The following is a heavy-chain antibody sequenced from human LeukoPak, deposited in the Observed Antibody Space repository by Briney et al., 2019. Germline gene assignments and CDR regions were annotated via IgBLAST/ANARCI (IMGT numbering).Heavy chain of an antibody. J-gene: IGHJ4*02. D-gene: IGHD3-16*01. CDR2: IKEDGSEK. CDR3: VSDHGAGSTAYRAFAY. CDR1: GLTFSKVW. Sequence: GGYLRLSCAASGLTFSKVWMTWVRQAPGKGPEWVANIKEDGSEKYYAESVKGRFTISRDNAKSSLYLQMSSLRADDTAVYYCVSDHGAGSTAYRAFAYWGQGTRVTVSS. V-gene: IGHV3-7*01.